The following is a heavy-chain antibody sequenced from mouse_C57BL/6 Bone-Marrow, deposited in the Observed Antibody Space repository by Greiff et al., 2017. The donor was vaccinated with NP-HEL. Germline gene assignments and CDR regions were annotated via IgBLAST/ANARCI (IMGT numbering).Heavy chain of an antibody. V-gene: IGHV1-80*01. D-gene: IGHD4-1*01. CDR2: IYPGDGDT. J-gene: IGHJ2*01. CDR3: ARKVLTGTYFDY. CDR1: GYAFSSYW. Sequence: VQLQESGAELVKPGASVKISCKASGYAFSSYWMNWVKQRPGKGLEWIGQIYPGDGDTNYNGKFKGKATLTADKSSSTAYMQLSSLTSEDSAVYFCARKVLTGTYFDYWGQGTTLTVSS.